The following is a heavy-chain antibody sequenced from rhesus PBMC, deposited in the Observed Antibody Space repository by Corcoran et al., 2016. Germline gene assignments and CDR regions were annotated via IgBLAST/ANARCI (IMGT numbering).Heavy chain of an antibody. CDR1: GDSFSSYW. CDR2: INGNPGST. V-gene: IGHV4-80*01. CDR3: TRLPGVIIIGDEYFEF. D-gene: IGHD3-34*01. J-gene: IGHJ1*01. Sequence: LVKPSETLSLTCAVSGDSFSSYWWGWIRQTPGKGLEWIGGINGNPGSTNLNPSLKSRVTISKDASKNQFSLKLSSVTAADTAVYYCTRLPGVIIIGDEYFEFWGQGALVTVSS.